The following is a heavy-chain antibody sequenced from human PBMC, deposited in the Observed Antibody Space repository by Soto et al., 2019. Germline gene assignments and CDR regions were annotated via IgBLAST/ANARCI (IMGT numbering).Heavy chain of an antibody. J-gene: IGHJ4*02. CDR3: VRATYFSDSSGYTRCLDY. Sequence: GGSLRLSCAGSGFTLSYHYIDWVRQAPGKGLEWVGRSRDKPQGYSTAYAASVKGRFTTSRDESKNSAYLQMNSLKTEDTAVYYCVRATYFSDSSGYTRCLDYWGQGTLVTVSS. D-gene: IGHD3-22*01. CDR2: SRDKPQGYST. V-gene: IGHV3-72*01. CDR1: GFTLSYHY.